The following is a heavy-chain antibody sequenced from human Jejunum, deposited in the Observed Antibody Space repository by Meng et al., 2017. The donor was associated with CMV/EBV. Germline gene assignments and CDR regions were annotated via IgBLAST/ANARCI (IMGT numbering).Heavy chain of an antibody. CDR3: ARDLGSGYYFDF. V-gene: IGHV3-74*03. D-gene: IGHD3-22*01. Sequence: CAALGFPFSHSWMHWVRRATGKGLVWVSRIKSDGGSTTYADSVKGRFTISRDNAKNTLYLQMNSLRAEDTAVYYCARDLGSGYYFDFWGQGTLVTISS. J-gene: IGHJ4*02. CDR2: IKSDGGST. CDR1: GFPFSHSW.